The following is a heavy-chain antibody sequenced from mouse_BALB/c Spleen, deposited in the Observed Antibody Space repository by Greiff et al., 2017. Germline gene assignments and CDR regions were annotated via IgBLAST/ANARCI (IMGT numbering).Heavy chain of an antibody. Sequence: QVQLKESGPGLVAPSQSLSITCTVSGFSLTSYDISWIRQPPGKGLEWLGVIWTGGGTNYNSAFMSRLSISKDNSKSQVFLKMNSLQTDDTAIYYCVRDRGRKGYEGFAYWGQGTLVTVSA. CDR3: VRDRGRKGYEGFAY. J-gene: IGHJ3*01. D-gene: IGHD2-3*01. CDR1: GFSLTSYD. V-gene: IGHV2-9-2*01. CDR2: IWTGGGT.